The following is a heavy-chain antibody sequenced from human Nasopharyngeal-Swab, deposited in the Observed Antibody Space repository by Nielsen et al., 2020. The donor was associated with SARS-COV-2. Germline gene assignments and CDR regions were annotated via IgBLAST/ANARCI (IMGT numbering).Heavy chain of an antibody. D-gene: IGHD5-12*01. CDR1: GFTFSPYT. V-gene: IGHV3-48*04. CDR2: ITSGNSV. Sequence: GRSLRLSCATSGFTFSPYTMTWVRQAPGKGRQWISYITSGNSVQYADSVRGRFTISRDNAKNSLYLQMNSLTAEDTAVYYCARERGGGYGDYWGQGTLVTVSS. CDR3: ARERGGGYGDY. J-gene: IGHJ4*02.